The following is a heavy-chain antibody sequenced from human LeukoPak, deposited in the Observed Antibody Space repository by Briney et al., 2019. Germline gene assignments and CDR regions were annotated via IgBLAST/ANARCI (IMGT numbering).Heavy chain of an antibody. CDR2: IYPGDSDT. D-gene: IGHD3-22*01. Sequence: GESLKISCKGSGYSFTSYWIGWVRQLPGKGLEWMGIIYPGDSDTRYSPSFQGQVTISADKSISTAYLQWSSLKASDTAMYYCARHPDDSSGYDGAFDIWGQGTMVTVSS. CDR1: GYSFTSYW. J-gene: IGHJ3*02. V-gene: IGHV5-51*01. CDR3: ARHPDDSSGYDGAFDI.